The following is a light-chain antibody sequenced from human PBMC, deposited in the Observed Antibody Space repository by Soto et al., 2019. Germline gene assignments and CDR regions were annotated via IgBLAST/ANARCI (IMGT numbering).Light chain of an antibody. CDR2: AAS. J-gene: IGKJ2*01. V-gene: IGKV1-39*01. CDR1: QTIANY. Sequence: DIQMTQSPSSLSASVGDRVTISCRPSQTIANYLNWYQHKPGNAPKLLIYAASSLQTGVPSRFSGSGSGTDFTLTSNSLQPEDFATYFCHQSHSSPYTFGQGTRLEIK. CDR3: HQSHSSPYT.